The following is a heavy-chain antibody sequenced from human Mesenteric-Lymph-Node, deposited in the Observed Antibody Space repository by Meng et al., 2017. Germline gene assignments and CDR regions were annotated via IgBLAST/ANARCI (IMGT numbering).Heavy chain of an antibody. D-gene: IGHD5-24*01. V-gene: IGHV3-66*01. CDR2: IYSAGYT. CDR3: AKGYNYGDN. J-gene: IGHJ4*02. Sequence: EVQLVESGGGLVQPVGSLRLSCSASGFTVSGNYMSWVRQAPGKGLEWVSVIYSAGYTHYADSVKGRFTISRDTSKNTLYLQMNSLRAEDTAVYYCAKGYNYGDNWGQGTLVTVSS. CDR1: GFTVSGNY.